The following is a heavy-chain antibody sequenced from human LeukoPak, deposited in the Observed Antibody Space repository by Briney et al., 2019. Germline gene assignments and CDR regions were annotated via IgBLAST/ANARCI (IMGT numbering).Heavy chain of an antibody. J-gene: IGHJ4*02. D-gene: IGHD5-24*01. CDR3: ARPSRDGYNYVDY. CDR1: GGSISSSSYY. CDR2: IYYSGST. Sequence: PSETLSLTCTVSGGSISSSSYYWGWIRQPPGKGLEWIGSIYYSGSTYYNPSLKSRVTISVDTSKNQFSLKLSSVTAADTAVYYCARPSRDGYNYVDYWGQGTLVTVSS. V-gene: IGHV4-39*07.